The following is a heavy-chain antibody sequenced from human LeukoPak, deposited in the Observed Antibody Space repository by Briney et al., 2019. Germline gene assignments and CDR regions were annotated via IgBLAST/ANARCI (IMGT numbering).Heavy chain of an antibody. Sequence: ASVKGSCKASGYTFTSYAMHWVRQAPGQRLEWMGWINAGNGNTKYSQKFQGRVTITRDTSASTAYMELSSLRSEDTAVYYCARVSSGWYYFDYWGQGTLVTVSS. V-gene: IGHV1-3*01. D-gene: IGHD6-19*01. J-gene: IGHJ4*02. CDR3: ARVSSGWYYFDY. CDR1: GYTFTSYA. CDR2: INAGNGNT.